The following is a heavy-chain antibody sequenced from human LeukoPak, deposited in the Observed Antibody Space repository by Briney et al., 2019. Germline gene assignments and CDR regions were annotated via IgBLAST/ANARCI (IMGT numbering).Heavy chain of an antibody. CDR2: INHSGGT. CDR1: GGSFSGYY. Sequence: SETLSLTCAVYGGSFSGYYWSWIRQPPGKGLEWIGEINHSGGTNYNPSLKSRVTISVDTSKNQFSLKLSSVTAADTAVYYCARGRGTIFGVVKRAYAFDIWGQGTMVTVSS. CDR3: ARGRGTIFGVVKRAYAFDI. J-gene: IGHJ3*02. D-gene: IGHD3-3*01. V-gene: IGHV4-34*01.